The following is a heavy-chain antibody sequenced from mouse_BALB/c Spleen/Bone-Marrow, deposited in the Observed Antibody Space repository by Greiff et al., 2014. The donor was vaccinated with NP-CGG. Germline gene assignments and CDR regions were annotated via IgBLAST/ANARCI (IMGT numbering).Heavy chain of an antibody. Sequence: QVQLQQPGAELVKPGASVKLSCKASGYSFTNYYMYWVKRRPGQGLEWIGEINPSNGGTNFNEKFKNKATLTVDKSSSTAYMQLSRLTSEDSAVYYCTRSNYGYWYFDVWGAGTRSPSPQ. D-gene: IGHD1-1*01. CDR2: INPSNGGT. J-gene: IGHJ1*01. CDR1: GYSFTNYY. CDR3: TRSNYGYWYFDV. V-gene: IGHV1S81*02.